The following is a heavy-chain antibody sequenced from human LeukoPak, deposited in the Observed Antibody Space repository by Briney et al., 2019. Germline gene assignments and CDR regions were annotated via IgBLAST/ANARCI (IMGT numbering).Heavy chain of an antibody. CDR3: ARDAPICTNGVCYTSPLDY. Sequence: GGSLRLSCAASGFTFSSYSMNWVRQAPGKGLEWVSSISSSSSYIYYADSVKGRFTISRDNAKNSLYLQMNSLRAEDTAVYYCARDAPICTNGVCYTSPLDYWGQGTLVTVSS. D-gene: IGHD2-8*01. CDR2: ISSSSSYI. V-gene: IGHV3-21*01. CDR1: GFTFSSYS. J-gene: IGHJ4*02.